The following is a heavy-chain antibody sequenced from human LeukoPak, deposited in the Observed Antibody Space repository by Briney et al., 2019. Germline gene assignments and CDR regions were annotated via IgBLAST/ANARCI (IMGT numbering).Heavy chain of an antibody. CDR1: GFTFSDYA. J-gene: IGHJ4*02. CDR2: ISNDGGYN. CDR3: ASPRGFFDY. V-gene: IGHV3-30*04. Sequence: PGGSLRLSCAASGFTFSDYAMHWVRQAPGKGLEWVAVISNDGGYNYYVDSVKGRFTISRDNSKNTLYLQMNSLRAEDTAVYYCASPRGFFDYWGQGTLVTVSS. D-gene: IGHD3-10*01.